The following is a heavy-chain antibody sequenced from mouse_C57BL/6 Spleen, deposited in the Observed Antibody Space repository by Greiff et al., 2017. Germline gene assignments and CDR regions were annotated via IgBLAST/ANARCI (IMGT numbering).Heavy chain of an antibody. CDR1: GYTFTSYW. D-gene: IGHD2-4*01. J-gene: IGHJ4*01. V-gene: IGHV1-64*01. CDR2: IHPNSGST. CDR3: ARIGGLRRDYAMDY. Sequence: VQLQQPGAELVKPGASVKLSCKASGYTFTSYWMHWVKQRPGQGLEWIGMIHPNSGSTNYNEKFKSKATLTVDKSSSTAYMLLSSLTSEDSAVYYCARIGGLRRDYAMDYWGQGTSVTVSS.